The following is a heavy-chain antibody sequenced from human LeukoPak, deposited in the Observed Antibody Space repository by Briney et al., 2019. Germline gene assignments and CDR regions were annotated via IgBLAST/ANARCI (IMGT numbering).Heavy chain of an antibody. CDR2: ISYDGSNK. V-gene: IGHV3-30-3*01. CDR1: GFTFSSYA. Sequence: GGSLRLSCAASGFTFSSYAMHWVRQAPGKGLEWVAVISYDGSNKYYADSVKGRFTISRDNSKNTLYLQMNSLRAEDTAVYYCARGGELGYCSGGSCHFDYWGQGTLVTVSS. J-gene: IGHJ4*02. CDR3: ARGGELGYCSGGSCHFDY. D-gene: IGHD2-15*01.